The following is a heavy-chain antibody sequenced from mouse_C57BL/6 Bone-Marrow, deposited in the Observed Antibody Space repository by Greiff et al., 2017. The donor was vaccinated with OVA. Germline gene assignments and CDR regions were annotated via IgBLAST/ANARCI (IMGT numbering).Heavy chain of an antibody. D-gene: IGHD1-1*02. CDR1: GYAFTNYL. Sequence: VQGVESGAELVRPGTSVKVSCKASGYAFTNYLIEWVKQRPGQGLEWIGVINPGSGGTNYNEKFKGKATLTADKSSSTAYMQLSSLTSEDSAVYFCARSLFRYWGQGTLVTVSA. J-gene: IGHJ3*01. CDR2: INPGSGGT. CDR3: ARSLFRY. V-gene: IGHV1-54*01.